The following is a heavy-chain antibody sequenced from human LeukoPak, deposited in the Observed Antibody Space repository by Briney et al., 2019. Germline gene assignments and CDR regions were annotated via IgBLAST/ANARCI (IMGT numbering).Heavy chain of an antibody. J-gene: IGHJ4*02. CDR1: GGTFSSYA. CDR2: IIPIFGTA. V-gene: IGHV1-69*13. CDR3: AREGEQQQTGYYSDY. D-gene: IGHD1/OR15-1a*01. Sequence: ASVKVSCKASGGTFSSYAISWVRQAPGQGLEWMGGIIPIFGTANYAQKFQGRVTITADESTSTAYMELSGLRSEDTAVYYCAREGEQQQTGYYSDYWGQGTLVTVSS.